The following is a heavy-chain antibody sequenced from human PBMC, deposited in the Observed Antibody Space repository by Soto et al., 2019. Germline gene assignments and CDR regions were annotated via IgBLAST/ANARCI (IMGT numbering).Heavy chain of an antibody. Sequence: QVHLVQSGVEVKTPGASVKVSCQASGYTFFTYDISWVRQAPGQGLEWMGWISTYSGDTKYAQKFQGRVTMTTGTSTTTAYLELRSLRSDDTAVYYSARHHGPTTSENWFDPCGQGTLVTVSS. J-gene: IGHJ5*02. CDR1: GYTFFTYD. V-gene: IGHV1-18*01. CDR3: ARHHGPTTSENWFDP. CDR2: ISTYSGDT. D-gene: IGHD5-12*01.